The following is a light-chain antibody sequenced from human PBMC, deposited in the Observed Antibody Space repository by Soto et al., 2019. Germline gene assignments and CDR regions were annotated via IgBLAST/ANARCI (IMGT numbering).Light chain of an antibody. CDR1: QGISSY. Sequence: DIQLTQSPSFLSASLGDRVTITCRASQGISSYLNWFQQKSGKAPRLLIYGASNLQSGVPARFSGRESGTDFILTISSLQPEDFATYYCQQSYSTPWTFGQGTKVDIK. J-gene: IGKJ1*01. V-gene: IGKV1-39*01. CDR3: QQSYSTPWT. CDR2: GAS.